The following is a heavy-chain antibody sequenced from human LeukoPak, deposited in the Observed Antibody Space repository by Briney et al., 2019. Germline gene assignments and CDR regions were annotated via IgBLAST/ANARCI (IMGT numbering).Heavy chain of an antibody. Sequence: GGSLRLSCAASGFNFTRYNMNWVRQAPGKGLEHISYISSISRTIDNADSVKGRFTISRDNAKNSLYLQMNSLRVEDTAVYYCATDGVGFDYWGQGTLVTVSS. CDR3: ATDGVGFDY. V-gene: IGHV3-48*01. CDR1: GFNFTRYN. J-gene: IGHJ4*02. D-gene: IGHD1-26*01. CDR2: ISSISRTI.